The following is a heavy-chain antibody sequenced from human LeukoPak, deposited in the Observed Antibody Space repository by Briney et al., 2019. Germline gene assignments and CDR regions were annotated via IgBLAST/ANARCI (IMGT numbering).Heavy chain of an antibody. J-gene: IGHJ4*02. CDR2: ISDDGTNT. Sequence: GRSLRLSCEGSGFNFNSYIMHWVRQAPGKGLEWVALISDDGTNTYYSDSVKGRFIISRDNSKNSLYLQMNSLRPEDTGLYYCARSSLYGDYIPYWGQGTLVAVSS. D-gene: IGHD4-17*01. CDR1: GFNFNSYI. V-gene: IGHV3-30*04. CDR3: ARSSLYGDYIPY.